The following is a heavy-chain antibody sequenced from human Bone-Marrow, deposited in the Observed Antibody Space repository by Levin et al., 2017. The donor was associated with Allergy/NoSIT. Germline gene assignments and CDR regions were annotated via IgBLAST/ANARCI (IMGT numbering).Heavy chain of an antibody. CDR2: VAFGSGNT. V-gene: IGHV1-58*02. J-gene: IGHJ4*02. CDR1: GFTCSTCA. CDR3: AADRLGGLDY. D-gene: IGHD1-26*01. Sequence: AASVKVSCKTSGFTCSTCAIHWVRQTHEQRLEWMGWVAFGSGNTNYAQKFQGRLTITRDVSIGTAYMELSSLKSDDTAIYYCAADRLGGLDYWGQGALVTVSS.